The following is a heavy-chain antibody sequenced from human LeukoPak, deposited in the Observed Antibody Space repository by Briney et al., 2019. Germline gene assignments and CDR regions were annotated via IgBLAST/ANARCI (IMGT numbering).Heavy chain of an antibody. CDR2: IYYTGKT. CDR3: ATDSGWYGGQQFDY. Sequence: PSETLSLTCTVSGGSISTSTYNWPWIAHPPGKGRGGMGGIYYTGKTYYNPSLKSRVTISLDTSKNQFSLNLNSVTAADTAVYYCATDSGWYGGQQFDYWGQGTLVPVSS. CDR1: GGSISTSTYN. D-gene: IGHD6-19*01. J-gene: IGHJ4*02. V-gene: IGHV4-39*07.